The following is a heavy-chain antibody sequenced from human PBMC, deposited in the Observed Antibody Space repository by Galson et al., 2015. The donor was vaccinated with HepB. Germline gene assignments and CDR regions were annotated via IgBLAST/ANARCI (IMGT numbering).Heavy chain of an antibody. J-gene: IGHJ4*02. CDR1: GYKFTSYY. Sequence: SVKVSCKASGYKFTSYYMHWVRRAPGQGLEWMGIINPSGGGSDYAQKFRGRLTMTRDTSTSTVFMELSSLRSEDTAVYHCARGVLLWDGPDYWGQGTLVTVSS. CDR3: ARGVLLWDGPDY. D-gene: IGHD3-10*01. V-gene: IGHV1-46*01. CDR2: INPSGGGS.